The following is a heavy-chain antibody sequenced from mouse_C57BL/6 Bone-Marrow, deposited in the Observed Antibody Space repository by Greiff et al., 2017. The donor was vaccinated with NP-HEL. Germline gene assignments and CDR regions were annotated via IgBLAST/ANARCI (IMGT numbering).Heavy chain of an antibody. J-gene: IGHJ4*01. CDR2: IWSDGST. CDR1: GFSLTSYG. D-gene: IGHD1-1*01. CDR3: ASSATVVSPSYAMDY. Sequence: VQRVESGPGLVAPSQSLSITCTVSGFSLTSYGVHWVRQPPGKGLEWLVVIWSDGSTTYNSALKSRLSISKDNSKSQVFLKMNSLQTDDTAMYYCASSATVVSPSYAMDYWGQGTSVTVSS. V-gene: IGHV2-6*03.